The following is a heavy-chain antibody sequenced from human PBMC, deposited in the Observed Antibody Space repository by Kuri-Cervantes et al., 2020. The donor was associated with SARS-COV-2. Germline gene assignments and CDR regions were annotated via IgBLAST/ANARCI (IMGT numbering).Heavy chain of an antibody. CDR1: GGSISSSSYY. Sequence: SETLSLTCTVSGGSISSSSYYWGWIRQPPGKGLEWIGSIYYSGSTYYNPSLKSRLTISVDTSKNQFSLKLNSVTAADTAVYYCARGLGPLYYDYLWGSYRYSIWFDSWGQGTLVTVSS. J-gene: IGHJ5*01. D-gene: IGHD3-16*02. CDR2: IYYSGST. V-gene: IGHV4-39*07. CDR3: ARGLGPLYYDYLWGSYRYSIWFDS.